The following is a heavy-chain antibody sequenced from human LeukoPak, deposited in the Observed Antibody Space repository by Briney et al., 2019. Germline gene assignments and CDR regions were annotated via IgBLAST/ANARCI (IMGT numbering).Heavy chain of an antibody. Sequence: GSLRLSCAASGFTFSSSAMSWVRQPPGKGLEWIGEIYHSGSTNYNPSLKSRVTISVDKSKNQFSLKLSSVTAADTAVYYCARGLVVVPAARKSNWFDPWGQGTLVTVSS. CDR2: IYHSGST. CDR1: GFTFSSSAM. V-gene: IGHV4-4*02. CDR3: ARGLVVVPAARKSNWFDP. D-gene: IGHD2-2*01. J-gene: IGHJ5*02.